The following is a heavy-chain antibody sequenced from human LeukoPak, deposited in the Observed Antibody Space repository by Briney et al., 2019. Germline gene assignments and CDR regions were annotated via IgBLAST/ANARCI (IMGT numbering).Heavy chain of an antibody. Sequence: SQTLSLTCTVSGGSISSGGYYWSWIRQPPGKGLEWIGYIYHSGSTNYNPSLKSRVTISVDTSKNQFSLKLSSVTAADTAVYYCAKQNRITMVRGVYYYYYYMDVWGKGTTVTVSS. D-gene: IGHD3-10*01. CDR3: AKQNRITMVRGVYYYYYYMDV. CDR2: IYHSGST. V-gene: IGHV4-30-2*01. CDR1: GGSISSGGYY. J-gene: IGHJ6*03.